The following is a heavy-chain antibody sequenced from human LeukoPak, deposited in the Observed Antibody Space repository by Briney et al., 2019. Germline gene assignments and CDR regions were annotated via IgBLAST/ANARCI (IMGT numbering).Heavy chain of an antibody. CDR1: GGSFSGYY. CDR3: ARGGPRYCSGGSCYFGY. J-gene: IGHJ4*02. Sequence: KPAETLSLTCAVYGGSFSGYYWSWIRQPPGKGLEWIGEINHSGSTNYNPSHKSRVTISVDTSKNQFSLKLSSVTAADTAVYYCARGGPRYCSGGSCYFGYWGQGTLVTVSS. V-gene: IGHV4-34*01. D-gene: IGHD2-15*01. CDR2: INHSGST.